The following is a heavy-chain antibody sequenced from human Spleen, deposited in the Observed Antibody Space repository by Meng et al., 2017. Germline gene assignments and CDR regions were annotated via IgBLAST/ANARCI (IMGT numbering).Heavy chain of an antibody. CDR2: INHSGST. D-gene: IGHD3-10*01. CDR1: GGSFSGYY. J-gene: IGHJ5*02. CDR3: ARGRGYNSQLYNWFDP. V-gene: IGHV4-34*01. Sequence: QVQLQASGPGLVNHSETLSLTCAVYGGSFSGYYWSWIRQPPGKDLEWIGEINHSGSTHYNPSLTSRVSISVDTSKNQFSLKLTSVTAADTAMYYCARGRGYNSQLYNWFDPWGQGTLVTVSS.